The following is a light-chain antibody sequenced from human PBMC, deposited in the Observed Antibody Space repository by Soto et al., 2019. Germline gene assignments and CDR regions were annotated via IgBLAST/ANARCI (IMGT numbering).Light chain of an antibody. CDR2: AAS. J-gene: IGKJ1*01. CDR3: QQYNNWPRT. V-gene: IGKV3-15*01. Sequence: EIVMTQSPATLSVSPGERATLSCRASQSVNTDLAWYQQKRGQAPRLLIYAASTRATGFPARFSGSGSGTEFTLTISGLQSEDFAVYYWQQYNNWPRTFGQGTKVDIK. CDR1: QSVNTD.